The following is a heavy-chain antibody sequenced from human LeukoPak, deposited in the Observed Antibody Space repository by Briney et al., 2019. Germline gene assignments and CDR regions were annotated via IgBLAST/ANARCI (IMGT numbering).Heavy chain of an antibody. D-gene: IGHD1-14*01. V-gene: IGHV4-34*01. CDR3: AGSGELLLGY. Sequence: KTSETLSLTCAVSGGSISGYYWSWIRQPPGKGLEWIGEINHSGSTNYNPSLKSRVTISVDTSKNQFSLKRSSVTAADTAVYYCAGSGELLLGYWGQGNLVTVSS. J-gene: IGHJ4*02. CDR1: GGSISGYY. CDR2: INHSGST.